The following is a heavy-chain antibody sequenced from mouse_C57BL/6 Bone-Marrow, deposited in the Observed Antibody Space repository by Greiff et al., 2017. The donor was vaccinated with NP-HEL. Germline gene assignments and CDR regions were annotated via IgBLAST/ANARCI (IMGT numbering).Heavy chain of an antibody. CDR2: IDPENGDT. J-gene: IGHJ3*01. CDR3: TTTYYSKEFAY. Sequence: EVKVVESGAELVRPGASVKLSCTASGFNIKDDYMHWVKQRPEQGLEWIGWIDPENGDTEYASKFQGKATITADTSSNTAYLQLSSLTSEDTAVYYCTTTYYSKEFAYWGQGTLVTVSA. V-gene: IGHV14-4*01. CDR1: GFNIKDDY. D-gene: IGHD2-5*01.